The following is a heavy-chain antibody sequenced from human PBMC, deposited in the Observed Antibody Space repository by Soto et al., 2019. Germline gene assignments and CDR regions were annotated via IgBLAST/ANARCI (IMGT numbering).Heavy chain of an antibody. CDR3: ARRVTNYGMDV. J-gene: IGHJ6*02. V-gene: IGHV4-39*01. CDR2: IYYSGST. D-gene: IGHD2-21*02. Sequence: SETLSLTCTVSGGSISSSSYYWGWIRQPPGKGLEWIGSIYYSGSTYYNPSLKSRVTISVDTSKNQFSLKLSSVTAADTAVYYCARRVTNYGMDVWGQGTTVTVSS. CDR1: GGSISSSSYY.